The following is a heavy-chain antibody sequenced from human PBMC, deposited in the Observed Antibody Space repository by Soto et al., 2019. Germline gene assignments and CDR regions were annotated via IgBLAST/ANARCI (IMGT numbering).Heavy chain of an antibody. Sequence: PGGSLRLSCAASGFTFSDYYVSWIRQAPGKGLEWVSYISSSSSYTNYADSVKGRFTISRDNAKNSLYLQMNSLRDEDTAVYYCARDPSYGSSWYHYFDYWGQGALVTVSS. J-gene: IGHJ4*02. D-gene: IGHD6-13*01. V-gene: IGHV3-11*06. CDR3: ARDPSYGSSWYHYFDY. CDR2: ISSSSSYT. CDR1: GFTFSDYY.